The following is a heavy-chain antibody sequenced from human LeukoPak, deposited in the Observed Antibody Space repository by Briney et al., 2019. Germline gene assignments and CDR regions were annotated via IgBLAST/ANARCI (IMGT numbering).Heavy chain of an antibody. CDR2: ISYTADT. CDR1: GDSVNTNY. CDR3: ARDDFGDSLDY. D-gene: IGHD4-17*01. J-gene: IGHJ4*02. Sequence: PSETLSLTCTVSGDSVNTNYWSWVRQSPGKGLEWIGHISYTADTNYNPSLESRVTMSVDTSKNQFSLKLRSVTAADTAVYYCARDDFGDSLDYWGRGTLVTVSS. V-gene: IGHV4-59*02.